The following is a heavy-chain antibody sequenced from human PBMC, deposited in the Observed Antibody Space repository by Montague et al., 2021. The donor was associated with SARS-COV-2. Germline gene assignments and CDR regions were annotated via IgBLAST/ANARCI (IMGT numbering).Heavy chain of an antibody. D-gene: IGHD3-3*01. Sequence: SETLSLTCAVYGGSFSGYYWSWIRQPPGKGLEWIGEINHSGSTNYNPSLTSRVTISVDTSKNQFSLKLSSVTAADTAVYYCERGPGVDIILAIYYYYGVDVWGQGTTATVSS. CDR3: ERGPGVDIILAIYYYYGVDV. V-gene: IGHV4-34*01. J-gene: IGHJ6*02. CDR1: GGSFSGYY. CDR2: INHSGST.